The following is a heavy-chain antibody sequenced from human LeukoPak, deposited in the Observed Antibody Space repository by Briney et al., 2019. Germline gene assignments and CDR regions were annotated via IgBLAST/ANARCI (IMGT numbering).Heavy chain of an antibody. CDR1: GGSFSGYY. J-gene: IGHJ5*02. Sequence: SETLSLTCAVYGGSFSGYYWSWIRQPPGKGLEWIGEINHSGSTNYNPSLKSRVTISVDTSKNQFSLTLRSVTAADTAVYYCARLHFAAAEEFDPWGQGTLVTVSS. CDR2: INHSGST. CDR3: ARLHFAAAEEFDP. D-gene: IGHD6-13*01. V-gene: IGHV4-34*01.